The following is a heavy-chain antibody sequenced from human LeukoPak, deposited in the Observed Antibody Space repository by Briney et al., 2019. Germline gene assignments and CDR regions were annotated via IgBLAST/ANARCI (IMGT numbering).Heavy chain of an antibody. J-gene: IGHJ4*02. CDR2: IYYSGST. D-gene: IGHD6-13*01. CDR3: ARHQGGSSGYYFDY. V-gene: IGHV4-59*08. Sequence: PSETLSLTCTVSGGSISSYYWSWIRQPPGKGLEWIGYIYYSGSTNYDPSLKSRVTISVGTSKNQFSLKLSSVTAADTAVYYCARHQGGSSGYYFDYWAREPLVTVPS. CDR1: GGSISSYY.